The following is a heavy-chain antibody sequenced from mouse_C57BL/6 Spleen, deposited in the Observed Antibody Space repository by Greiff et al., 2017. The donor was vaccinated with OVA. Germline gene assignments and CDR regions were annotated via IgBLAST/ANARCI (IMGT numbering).Heavy chain of an antibody. CDR1: GFTFSDYG. CDR2: ISSGSSTI. V-gene: IGHV5-17*01. CDR3: AKEYPYYAMDY. Sequence: EVKVVESGGGLVKPGGSLKLSCAASGFTFSDYGMHWVRQAPEKGLEWVAYISSGSSTIYYADTVKGRFTISRDNAKNTLFLQMTSLRSEDTAMYYCAKEYPYYAMDYWGQGTSVTVSS. D-gene: IGHD5-1*01. J-gene: IGHJ4*01.